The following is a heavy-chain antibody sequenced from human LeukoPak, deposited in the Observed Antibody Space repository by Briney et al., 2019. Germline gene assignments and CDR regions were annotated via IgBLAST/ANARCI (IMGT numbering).Heavy chain of an antibody. CDR3: AKGAEPGYSSGWYVDY. CDR2: ISWNSGSI. Sequence: GGSLRLSCAASGFTFSAYAMFWVRQAPGKGLEWVSGISWNSGSIGYADSVKGRFTISRDNAKNSLYLQMNSLRAEDTALYYCAKGAEPGYSSGWYVDYWGQGTLVTVSS. J-gene: IGHJ4*02. V-gene: IGHV3-9*01. CDR1: GFTFSAYA. D-gene: IGHD6-19*01.